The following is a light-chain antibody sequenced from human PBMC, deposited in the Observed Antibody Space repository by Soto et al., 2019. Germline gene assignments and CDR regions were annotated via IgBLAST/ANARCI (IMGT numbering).Light chain of an antibody. Sequence: QSVLTQPRSVSGSPGQSVTISCTGTSSDVGSYNYVSWYQQHPGKAPKVTICDVTKRPSGVPDRFSGSKSGNTASLTISGLQAEDEADYYCRSNAGSYTLVFGTGTKVPVL. CDR3: RSNAGSYTLV. V-gene: IGLV2-11*01. J-gene: IGLJ1*01. CDR1: SSDVGSYNY. CDR2: DVT.